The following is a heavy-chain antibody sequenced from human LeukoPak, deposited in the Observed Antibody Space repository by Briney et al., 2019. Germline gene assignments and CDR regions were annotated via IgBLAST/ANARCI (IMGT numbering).Heavy chain of an antibody. Sequence: KPSETLSLTCTVSGYSISSGYYWGWIRQPPGKGLEWSGSIYHSGSTYYNPSLKSRVTISVDTSKNQFSLKLSSVPAADTAMYYCASFRRSSTDWGQGTLVTASS. J-gene: IGHJ4*02. CDR1: GYSISSGYY. D-gene: IGHD2/OR15-2a*01. CDR3: ASFRRSSTD. V-gene: IGHV4-38-2*02. CDR2: IYHSGST.